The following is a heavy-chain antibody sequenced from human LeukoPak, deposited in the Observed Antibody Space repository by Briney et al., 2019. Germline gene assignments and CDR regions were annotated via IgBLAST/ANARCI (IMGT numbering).Heavy chain of an antibody. V-gene: IGHV1-8*01. CDR3: ARGITYYYYYYGMDV. CDR1: GYTFTSYD. CDR2: MNPNSGNT. J-gene: IGHJ6*02. Sequence: GASVKVSCEASGYTFTSYDINWVRQATGQGLEWMGWMNPNSGNTGYAQKFQGRVTMTRNTSISTAYMELSSLRSEDTAVYYCARGITYYYYYYGMDVWGQGTTVTVSS.